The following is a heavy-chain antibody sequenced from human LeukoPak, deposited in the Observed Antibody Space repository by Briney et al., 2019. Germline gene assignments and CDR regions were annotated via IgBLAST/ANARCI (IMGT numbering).Heavy chain of an antibody. J-gene: IGHJ4*01. Sequence: ASVKVSCKASGYSFSSYSISWVRQAPGQGLEWMGWISTYSGNTNYAQKLQGRVTMTTDTSTSTAYMELRSLRSDDAAVYYCARDPHEFSSGWSHFDYWGHGTLVTVSS. V-gene: IGHV1-18*01. D-gene: IGHD6-19*01. CDR2: ISTYSGNT. CDR1: GYSFSSYS. CDR3: ARDPHEFSSGWSHFDY.